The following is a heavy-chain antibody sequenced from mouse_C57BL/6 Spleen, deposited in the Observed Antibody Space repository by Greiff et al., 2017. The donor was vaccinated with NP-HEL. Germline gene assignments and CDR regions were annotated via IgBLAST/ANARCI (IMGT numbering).Heavy chain of an antibody. CDR2: FYPGSGSI. CDR3: ARHEGGATGTRGYYAMDY. CDR1: GYTFTEYT. V-gene: IGHV1-62-2*01. J-gene: IGHJ4*01. D-gene: IGHD4-1*02. Sequence: VMLVESGAELVKPGASVKLSCKASGYTFTEYTIHWVKQRSGQGLEWIGWFYPGSGSIKYNEKFKDKATLTAYKSSSTVYMELSRLTSEDSAVYFCARHEGGATGTRGYYAMDYWGQGTSVTVSS.